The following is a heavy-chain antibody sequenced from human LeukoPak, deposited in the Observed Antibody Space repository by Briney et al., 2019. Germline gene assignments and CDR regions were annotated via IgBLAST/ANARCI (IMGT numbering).Heavy chain of an antibody. CDR2: FDPEDGET. D-gene: IGHD3-10*01. J-gene: IGHJ6*02. V-gene: IGHV1-24*01. Sequence: GASVKVSCKVSGYTLTELSMHWVRQAPGKGLEWMGGFDPEDGETIYAQKFQGRVTMTEDTSTDTAYMELSSLRSEDTAVYYCATELLLNYYGSGSYYMYYYYGMDVWGQGTTVTVSS. CDR3: ATELLLNYYGSGSYYMYYYYGMDV. CDR1: GYTLTELS.